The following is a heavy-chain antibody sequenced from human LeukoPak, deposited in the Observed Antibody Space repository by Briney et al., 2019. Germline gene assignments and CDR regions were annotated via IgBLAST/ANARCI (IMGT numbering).Heavy chain of an antibody. V-gene: IGHV3-7*01. CDR2: IKQDGSEK. CDR3: ARDLLTMVRGVIYYHYGMDV. CDR1: GFTFSSYW. Sequence: GGSLRLSCAASGFTFSSYWMSWVRQAPGKGLEWVANIKQDGSEKYYVDSVKGRFTISRDNAKNSLYLQMNSLRAEDTAVYYCARDLLTMVRGVIYYHYGMDVWGQGTTVTVSS. D-gene: IGHD3-10*01. J-gene: IGHJ6*02.